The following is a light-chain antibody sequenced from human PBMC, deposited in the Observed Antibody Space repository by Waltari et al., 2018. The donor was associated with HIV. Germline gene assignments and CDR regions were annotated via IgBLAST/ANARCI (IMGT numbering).Light chain of an antibody. CDR2: DVI. J-gene: IGLJ1*01. V-gene: IGLV2-11*01. Sequence: QSALTQPRSVSGSPGQSVTISCTGTSSDVGRYTYVSWYQHHPGKAPKLMIYDVIKRPSGVPDRFSGSKSGNTASLTISGLQAEDEADYYCCSYAGSYTYVFGTGTEVTVL. CDR1: SSDVGRYTY. CDR3: CSYAGSYTYV.